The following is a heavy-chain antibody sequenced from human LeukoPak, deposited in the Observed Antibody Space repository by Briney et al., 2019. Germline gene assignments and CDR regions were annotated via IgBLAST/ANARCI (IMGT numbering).Heavy chain of an antibody. CDR3: ARVPTTVTTVYFDY. V-gene: IGHV3-53*01. CDR1: GFTVSSNY. CDR2: IYSGGST. D-gene: IGHD4-17*01. Sequence: GGSLRLSCAASGFTVSSNYMSWVRQAPGKGLEWVSVIYSGGSTYYADSVKGRFTISRDNSKNTLYLQMNSLRAEDTTVYYCARVPTTVTTVYFDYWGQGTLVTVSS. J-gene: IGHJ4*02.